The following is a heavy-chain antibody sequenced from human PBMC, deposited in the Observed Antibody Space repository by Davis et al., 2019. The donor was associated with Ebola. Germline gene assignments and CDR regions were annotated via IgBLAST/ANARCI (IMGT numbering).Heavy chain of an antibody. D-gene: IGHD4-11*01. V-gene: IGHV3-21*01. CDR3: ARTGDYSNYVEVGGYYYYGMDV. Sequence: GESLKISCAASGFTFSSYSMNWVRQAPGKGLEWVSSISSSSSYTYYADSVKGRFTISRDNAKNSLYLQMNSLRAEDTAVYYCARTGDYSNYVEVGGYYYYGMDVWGQGTTVTVSS. CDR1: GFTFSSYS. J-gene: IGHJ6*02. CDR2: ISSSSSYT.